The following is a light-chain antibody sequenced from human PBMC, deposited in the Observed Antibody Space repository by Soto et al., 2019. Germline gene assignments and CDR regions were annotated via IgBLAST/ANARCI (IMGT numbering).Light chain of an antibody. Sequence: QSALTQPASVSGSPGQSITISCTGTSSDVGGYNYVSWYQQHPGKVPKLMISDVSNRPSGVSNRLSGSKSGNTASLTISGLKADDEADYSCSSYTGSSTLVFGGGTKLTVL. CDR2: DVS. J-gene: IGLJ2*01. CDR3: SSYTGSSTLV. V-gene: IGLV2-14*03. CDR1: SSDVGGYNY.